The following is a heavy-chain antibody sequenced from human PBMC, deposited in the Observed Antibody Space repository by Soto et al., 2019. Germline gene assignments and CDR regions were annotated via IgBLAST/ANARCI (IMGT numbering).Heavy chain of an antibody. CDR1: GGSFSNSFYY. J-gene: IGHJ5*02. CDR2: MSSSGGT. V-gene: IGHV4-39*01. CDR3: ARHDVSYHGPGWFDP. Sequence: PSETLSLTCTVSGGSFSNSFYYWGWIRQPPGKGLEWIGSMSSSGGTYDNPSLESRVTISVDMSKNQFSLKLSSVTAADAAVYYCARHDVSYHGPGWFDPWGQGTLVTVSS. D-gene: IGHD1-26*01.